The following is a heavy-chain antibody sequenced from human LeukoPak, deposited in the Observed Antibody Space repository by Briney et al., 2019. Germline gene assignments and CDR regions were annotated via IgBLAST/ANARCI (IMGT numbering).Heavy chain of an antibody. CDR2: SGAYIGNT. J-gene: IGHJ4*02. Sequence: ASVKISCKASGYVFSSFGVCWVRRAPGQGLEWMGWSGAYIGNTNYAQKFQGRLTMTTDASMSIAYMELRSPRSDDTAVYYCARGVRGSQKLDYWGQGTLVTVSS. CDR1: GYVFSSFG. V-gene: IGHV1-18*01. D-gene: IGHD1-26*01. CDR3: ARGVRGSQKLDY.